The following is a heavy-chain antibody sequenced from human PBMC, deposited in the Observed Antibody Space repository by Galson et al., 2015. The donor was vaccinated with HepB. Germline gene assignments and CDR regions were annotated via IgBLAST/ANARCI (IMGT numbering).Heavy chain of an antibody. V-gene: IGHV3-23*01. CDR2: ISGSGGST. CDR1: GFTFSSYA. D-gene: IGHD6-13*01. CDR3: AKLVHGVYYYMDV. Sequence: SLRLSCAASGFTFSSYAMSWVRQAPGKGLEWVSAISGSGGSTYYADSVKGRFTISRDNSKNTLYLQMNSLRAEDTAVYYCAKLVHGVYYYMDVWGKGTTVTVSS. J-gene: IGHJ6*03.